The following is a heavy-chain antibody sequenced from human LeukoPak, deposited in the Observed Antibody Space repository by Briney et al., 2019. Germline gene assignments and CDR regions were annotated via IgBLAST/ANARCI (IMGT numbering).Heavy chain of an antibody. Sequence: GGPLRLSCAASGFTFSSYWMSWVRQAPGKGLEWVANIKQDGSEKSYVDSVKGRFAISRDNAKNSLYLQMNSLRAEDTAVYYCARDMTGYCTSSSCFGGLCDYWGQGTLVTVSS. J-gene: IGHJ4*02. CDR3: ARDMTGYCTSSSCFGGLCDY. V-gene: IGHV3-7*01. CDR2: IKQDGSEK. D-gene: IGHD2-2*01. CDR1: GFTFSSYW.